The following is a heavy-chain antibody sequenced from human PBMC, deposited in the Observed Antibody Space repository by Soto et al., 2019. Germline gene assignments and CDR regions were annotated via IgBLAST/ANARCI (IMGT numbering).Heavy chain of an antibody. CDR2: TYYRSKWYN. Sequence: SQTLSLTCAISGDSVSSNSAAWNWIRQSPSRGLEWLGRTYYRSKWYNDYAVSVKSRITINPDTSKNQFSLQLNSVTPEDTAVYYCAREGDSSTPTENWFDPWGQGTLVTVSS. D-gene: IGHD6-13*01. J-gene: IGHJ5*02. V-gene: IGHV6-1*01. CDR3: AREGDSSTPTENWFDP. CDR1: GDSVSSNSAA.